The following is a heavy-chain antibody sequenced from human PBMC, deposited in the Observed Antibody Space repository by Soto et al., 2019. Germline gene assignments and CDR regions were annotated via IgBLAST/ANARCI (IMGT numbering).Heavy chain of an antibody. CDR1: GGSISSYY. V-gene: IGHV4-59*08. CDR2: IYYSGST. D-gene: IGHD3-16*02. J-gene: IGHJ4*02. Sequence: SETLSLTCTVSGGSISSYYWSWIRQPPGKGLEWIGYIYYSGSTNYKPSLKSRVTISVDTSKNQFSLKLFSATAADSSVYYCARYIVIRWSEYYYDYWGQGTLVTVSS. CDR3: ARYIVIRWSEYYYDY.